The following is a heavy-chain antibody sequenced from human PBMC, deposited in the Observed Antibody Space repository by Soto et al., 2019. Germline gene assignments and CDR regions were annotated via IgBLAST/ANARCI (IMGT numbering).Heavy chain of an antibody. Sequence: GASVKVSCKASGGTFSSYAISWVRQAPGQGLEWMGRINPSGGRTNYAQKFQGRVTMTRDTSTSTAYMELSSLSSEDTALYYCGRVFAGNWNDDPSGGAFDIWGQGTKVTVSS. V-gene: IGHV1-46*03. CDR1: GGTFSSYA. CDR3: GRVFAGNWNDDPSGGAFDI. CDR2: INPSGGRT. J-gene: IGHJ3*02. D-gene: IGHD1-1*01.